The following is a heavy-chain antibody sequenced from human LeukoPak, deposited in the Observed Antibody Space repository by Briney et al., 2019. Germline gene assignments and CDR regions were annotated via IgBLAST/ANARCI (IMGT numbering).Heavy chain of an antibody. D-gene: IGHD3-10*01. CDR2: INHSGST. V-gene: IGHV4-34*01. CDR3: ARALVRGAIDY. J-gene: IGHJ4*02. Sequence: SETLFLTCAVYGGSFSGYYWSWIRQPPGKGLEWIGEINHSGSTNYNPSLKSRVTISVDTSKNQFSLKLSSVTAADTAVYYCARALVRGAIDYWGQGTLVSVSS. CDR1: GGSFSGYY.